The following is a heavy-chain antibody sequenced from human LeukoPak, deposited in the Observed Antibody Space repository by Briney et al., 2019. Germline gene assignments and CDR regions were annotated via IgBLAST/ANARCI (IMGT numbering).Heavy chain of an antibody. Sequence: ASVKVSCKASGYTFTSYDINWVRQAPGQGLEWMGWISAYNGNTNYAQKLQGRVTMTTDTSTSTAYMELRSLRSDDTAVYYCARDGHLYDKLDYWGQGTLVTVSS. J-gene: IGHJ4*02. CDR2: ISAYNGNT. V-gene: IGHV1-18*01. D-gene: IGHD3-22*01. CDR3: ARDGHLYDKLDY. CDR1: GYTFTSYD.